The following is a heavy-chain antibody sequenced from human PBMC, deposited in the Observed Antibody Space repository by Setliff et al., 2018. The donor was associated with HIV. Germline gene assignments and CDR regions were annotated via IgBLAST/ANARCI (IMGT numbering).Heavy chain of an antibody. CDR2: ICYSGST. CDR1: GGSISSYH. V-gene: IGHV4-59*01. CDR3: ARDIIGNYGWNY. J-gene: IGHJ4*02. Sequence: PSETLSLTCTVSGGSISSYHWSWIRQTPGKGLEWIGYICYSGSTNYNPSLKSRVTISVDTSKNQFSLKLTSVTAADTAVYYCARDIIGNYGWNYWGQGILVTVSS. D-gene: IGHD3-16*01.